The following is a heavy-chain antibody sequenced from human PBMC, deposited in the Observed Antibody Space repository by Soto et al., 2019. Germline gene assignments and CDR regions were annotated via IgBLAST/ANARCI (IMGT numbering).Heavy chain of an antibody. J-gene: IGHJ6*02. CDR3: ARSLYGGPYGMDV. Sequence: GGSLRLSCAASGFTFSSYSMNLVRQAPGKGLEWVSSISSSSSYIYYTDSVKGRFTISRDNAKNSLYLQMNSLRAEDTAVYYCARSLYGGPYGMDVWGQGTTVTVSS. D-gene: IGHD4-17*01. CDR1: GFTFSSYS. V-gene: IGHV3-21*01. CDR2: ISSSSSYI.